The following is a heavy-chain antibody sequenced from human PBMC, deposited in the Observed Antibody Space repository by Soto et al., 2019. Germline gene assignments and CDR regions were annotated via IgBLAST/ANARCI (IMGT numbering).Heavy chain of an antibody. CDR1: GGTFSSYA. J-gene: IGHJ5*02. Sequence: QVQLVQSGAEVKKPGSSVKVSCKASGGTFSSYAISWVRQAPGQGLEWMGGIIPIFGTANYAQKFQGRVQITADKSTSTAYMELSSLRSEDTAVYYCARGPRHCSSTSCYGAPRLYNWFDPWGQGTLVTVSS. D-gene: IGHD2-2*01. V-gene: IGHV1-69*06. CDR2: IIPIFGTA. CDR3: ARGPRHCSSTSCYGAPRLYNWFDP.